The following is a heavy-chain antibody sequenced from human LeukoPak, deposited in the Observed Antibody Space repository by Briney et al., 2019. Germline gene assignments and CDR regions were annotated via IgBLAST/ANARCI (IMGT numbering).Heavy chain of an antibody. Sequence: SETLSLTCTVSGGSISSSSYYWGWIRQPPGKGLEWIGYIYHSGSTYYNPSLKSRVTISVDKSKNQFSLKLSSVTAADTAVYYCARLDDSSGYYVFGYWGQGTLVTVSS. J-gene: IGHJ4*02. V-gene: IGHV4-39*07. D-gene: IGHD3-22*01. CDR1: GGSISSSSYY. CDR3: ARLDDSSGYYVFGY. CDR2: IYHSGST.